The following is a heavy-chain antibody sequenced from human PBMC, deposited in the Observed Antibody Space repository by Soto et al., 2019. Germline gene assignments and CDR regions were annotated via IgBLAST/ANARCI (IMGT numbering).Heavy chain of an antibody. D-gene: IGHD3-10*01. V-gene: IGHV3-30*04. CDR2: ISYDGSSI. J-gene: IGHJ4*02. Sequence: PGGSLRLSCAASGFTFSPYAMHWVRQAPGKGLEWVALISYDGSSISYADSVKGRFTISRDNAKNTLYLQMNSLRAEDTAVYYCTRGTPALLAYWGQGTQVTVSS. CDR3: TRGTPALLAY. CDR1: GFTFSPYA.